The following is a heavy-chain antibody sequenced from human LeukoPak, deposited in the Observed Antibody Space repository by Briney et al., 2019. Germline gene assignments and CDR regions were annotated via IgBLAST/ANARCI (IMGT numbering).Heavy chain of an antibody. CDR3: ATRACHAGGCSSSFYYYYGLHF. D-gene: IGHD3-16*01. CDR1: GNSISNYA. J-gene: IGHJ6*02. Sequence: SVKVSCKSSGNSISNYAVSLGRQAPGQGIEWMGGTITNFGRAEDAQKFQGRVTMTADQSTSTTYVALSSLKSEGTATYYCATRACHAGGCSSSFYYYYGLHFWGQGTTVSVS. CDR2: TITNFGRA. V-gene: IGHV1-69*13.